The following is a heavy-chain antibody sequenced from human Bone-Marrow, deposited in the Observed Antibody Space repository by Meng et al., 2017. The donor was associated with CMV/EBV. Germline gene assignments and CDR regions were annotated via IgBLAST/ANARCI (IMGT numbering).Heavy chain of an antibody. V-gene: IGHV4-39*07. CDR1: GGSISTNSYY. CDR3: ARDRRLQWFYH. Sequence: SENLSLTCTVSGGSISTNSYYWGWIRQPPGKGLEWIGSIYYSGGTYYNPSLKSRVTISVDTSKNQVSLRVTSVTAADTAVYYCARDRRLQWFYHWGQGTLVTVSS. J-gene: IGHJ5*02. D-gene: IGHD2-21*02. CDR2: IYYSGGT.